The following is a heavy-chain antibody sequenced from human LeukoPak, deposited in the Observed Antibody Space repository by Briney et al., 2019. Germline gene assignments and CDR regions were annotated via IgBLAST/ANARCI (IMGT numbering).Heavy chain of an antibody. Sequence: GGSLRLSCVASGFTFSSYWMSWVRQAPGKGLEWVANINQDGSEKYYVDSVKGRFTISRDNAKNSLYLQMNSLRAEDTAVYYCARVAKYYYGSETYYFFEHWGQGTPVTASS. J-gene: IGHJ4*02. CDR1: GFTFSSYW. CDR2: INQDGSEK. V-gene: IGHV3-7*01. CDR3: ARVAKYYYGSETYYFFEH. D-gene: IGHD3-10*01.